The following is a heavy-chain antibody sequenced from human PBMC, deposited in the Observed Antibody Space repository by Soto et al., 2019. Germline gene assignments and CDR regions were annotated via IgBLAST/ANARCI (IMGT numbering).Heavy chain of an antibody. J-gene: IGHJ6*02. D-gene: IGHD3-16*01. V-gene: IGHV1-3*01. CDR2: INAGNGNT. Sequence: QVQLVHSGAEVKKPGASVKVSCKASGYSLTSYAMHWVRQAPGQRLAWMGWINAGNGNTKYSQKYQGRVTITRDTPASKAYTELSSLRSKDTVAYYYARGGFALMDVWGQGTTVTLSS. CDR3: ARGGFALMDV. CDR1: GYSLTSYA.